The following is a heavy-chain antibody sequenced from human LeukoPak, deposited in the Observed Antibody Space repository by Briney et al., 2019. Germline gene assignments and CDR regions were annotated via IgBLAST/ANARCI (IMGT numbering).Heavy chain of an antibody. J-gene: IGHJ4*02. D-gene: IGHD5-18*01. V-gene: IGHV4-38-2*02. CDR1: GYSISSGYY. CDR3: ARVGVEYSYGYGFDY. CDR2: IYHSGAT. Sequence: SETLSLTCTVSGYSISSGYYWGWIRPPPGKGLEWIGSIYHSGATYYNPSLKSRVTISLDTSKNQFSLKLSSVTAADTAVYYCARVGVEYSYGYGFDYWGQGTLVTVSS.